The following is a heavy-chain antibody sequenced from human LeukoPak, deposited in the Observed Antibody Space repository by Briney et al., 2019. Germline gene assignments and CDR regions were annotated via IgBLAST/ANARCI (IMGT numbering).Heavy chain of an antibody. CDR2: INVDGSST. CDR1: GFTFSNYW. Sequence: GGSLRLSCAASGFTFSNYWVHWVRQVPGKGLVWVSRINVDGSSTNYADSVKGRFTISRDNAKNTLYLQMNSLRAEDTAVYYCARTASYSGNYYGYFQHWGQGTLVTVSS. CDR3: ARTASYSGNYYGYFQH. V-gene: IGHV3-74*01. D-gene: IGHD1-26*01. J-gene: IGHJ1*01.